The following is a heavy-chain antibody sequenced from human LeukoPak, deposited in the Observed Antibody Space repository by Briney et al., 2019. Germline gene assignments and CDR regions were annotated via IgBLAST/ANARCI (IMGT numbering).Heavy chain of an antibody. V-gene: IGHV4-39*07. D-gene: IGHD6-13*01. CDR3: ARGGGISHYYYYMDV. Sequence: SETLSLTCTVSGGSISSSSYYWGWIRQSPGTGLEWIGNIYYSESTYYNPSLKSRVTISVDTSKNQFSLNLSSVTAADTAVYYCARGGGISHYYYYMDVWGKGTTVTISS. J-gene: IGHJ6*03. CDR2: IYYSEST. CDR1: GGSISSSSYY.